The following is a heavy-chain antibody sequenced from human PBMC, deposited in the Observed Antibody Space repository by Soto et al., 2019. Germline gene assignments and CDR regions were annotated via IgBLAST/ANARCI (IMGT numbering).Heavy chain of an antibody. V-gene: IGHV5-10-1*01. D-gene: IGHD2-15*01. CDR1: GYSFTSYW. CDR3: ARLHPKVVTNYYYYYGIDV. CDR2: IDPSDSYT. Sequence: GESLKISCKGSGYSFTSYWISWVRQMPGKGLEWMGRIDPSDSYTNYSPSFQGHVTISADKSISTAYLQWSSLKASDTAMYYCARLHPKVVTNYYYYYGIDVWGKGTKPTVSS. J-gene: IGHJ6*04.